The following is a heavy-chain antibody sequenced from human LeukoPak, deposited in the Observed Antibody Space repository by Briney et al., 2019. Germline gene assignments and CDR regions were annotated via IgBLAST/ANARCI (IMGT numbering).Heavy chain of an antibody. Sequence: GGSLRLSCAASGFTFSSYAMSWVRQAPGKGLKWVSTINDNGDGTYYADSVKGRFTISRDNSQNTLYLQMNSLRAEDTAVYYCARDDGRGGPFDYWGQGTLVTVSS. CDR1: GFTFSSYA. CDR3: ARDDGRGGPFDY. V-gene: IGHV3-23*01. J-gene: IGHJ4*02. D-gene: IGHD3-10*01. CDR2: INDNGDGT.